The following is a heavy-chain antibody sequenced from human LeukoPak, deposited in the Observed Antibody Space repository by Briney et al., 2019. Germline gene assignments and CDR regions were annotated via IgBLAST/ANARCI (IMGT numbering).Heavy chain of an antibody. D-gene: IGHD2-2*01. CDR1: GYSINSDYY. CDR3: ARAPIVVEPAATYFDY. V-gene: IGHV4-38-2*02. Sequence: PSETLSLTCIVSGYSINSDYYWGWIRQPPGKGLEWIESIYHSGSTYYNPSLRSRVSISVDTSKNQFSLELSSVTAADTAVYCCARAPIVVEPAATYFDYWGQGTLVTVSS. CDR2: IYHSGST. J-gene: IGHJ4*02.